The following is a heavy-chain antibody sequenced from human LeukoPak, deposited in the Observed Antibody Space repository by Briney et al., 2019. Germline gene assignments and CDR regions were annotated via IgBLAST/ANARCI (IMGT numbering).Heavy chain of an antibody. CDR2: IHDSGRT. CDR1: GDSISTSSYY. V-gene: IGHV4-61*05. Sequence: SETLSLTCTVSGDSISTSSYYWGWIRQPPGKGLEWIGYIHDSGRTNYNPSLKSRVTISVDTSKNQFSLKLSSVTAADTAVYHCARGRGSGSSPGTYWGQGTLLTVSS. CDR3: ARGRGSGSSPGTY. J-gene: IGHJ1*01. D-gene: IGHD1-26*01.